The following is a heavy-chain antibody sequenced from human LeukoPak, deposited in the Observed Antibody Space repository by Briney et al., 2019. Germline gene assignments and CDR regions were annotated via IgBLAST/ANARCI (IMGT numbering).Heavy chain of an antibody. Sequence: TSETLSLTCAVYGGSFSGYYWNWIRQPPGKGLEWFGEINHYGSTKYNPSLKSRVTISVDTSKNQFSLKLSSVTAADTAVYYCARHMVGNGYFDLWGRGTLVTVSS. D-gene: IGHD3-10*01. V-gene: IGHV4-34*01. CDR3: ARHMVGNGYFDL. CDR1: GGSFSGYY. J-gene: IGHJ2*01. CDR2: INHYGST.